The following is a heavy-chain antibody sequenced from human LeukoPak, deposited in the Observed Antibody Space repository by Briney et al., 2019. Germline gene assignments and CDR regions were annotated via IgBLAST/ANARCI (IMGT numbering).Heavy chain of an antibody. CDR3: ASIREGSSWYRQRFDY. CDR2: INHSGNT. V-gene: IGHV4-34*01. D-gene: IGHD6-13*01. Sequence: PSETLSLTCAVYGGSFSGYYWSWIRQPPGKGLEWIGEINHSGNTNYNPSLKSRVTISVDTSKNQFSLKLSSVTAADTAVYYCASIREGSSWYRQRFDYWGQGTLVTVSS. CDR1: GGSFSGYY. J-gene: IGHJ4*02.